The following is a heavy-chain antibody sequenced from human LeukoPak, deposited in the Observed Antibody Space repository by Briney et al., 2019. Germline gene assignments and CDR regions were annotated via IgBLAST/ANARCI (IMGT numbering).Heavy chain of an antibody. CDR1: GGTFSSYG. CDR3: ARQGAYSSAIGMGY. CDR2: INPSGGGT. J-gene: IGHJ4*02. D-gene: IGHD6-19*01. Sequence: ASVKVSCKASGGTFSSYGISWVRQAPGQGLEWMGMINPSGGGTSYAQKFQGRVTMTRDTSTRTVYMEVSSLKPEDTAVYYCARQGAYSSAIGMGYWGQGTLVTVSS. V-gene: IGHV1-46*01.